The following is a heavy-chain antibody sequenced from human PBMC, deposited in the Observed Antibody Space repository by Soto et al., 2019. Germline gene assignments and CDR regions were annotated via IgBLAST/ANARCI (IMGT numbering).Heavy chain of an antibody. CDR3: AKSRSYCSSTSCYGAPDFDY. CDR2: ISWEGGST. CDR1: GFTFDDYT. V-gene: IGHV3-43*01. Sequence: EVQLVESGGLVVQPGGSLRLSCAASGFTFDDYTMHWVRQAPGKGLEWVSLISWEGGSTYYADSVKGRFTVSRDNSKNSVYLQMNSLRTEDTALYYCAKSRSYCSSTSCYGAPDFDYWGQGALVTVYS. J-gene: IGHJ4*02. D-gene: IGHD2-2*01.